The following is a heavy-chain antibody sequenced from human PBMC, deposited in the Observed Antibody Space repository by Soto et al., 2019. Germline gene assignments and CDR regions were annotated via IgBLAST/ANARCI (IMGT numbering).Heavy chain of an antibody. CDR2: FDPEDGET. J-gene: IGHJ4*02. CDR3: ARDPGAPGGVPAAYDD. Sequence: ASVKVSCKVSGYTLTELSMHWVRQAPGKGLEWMGGFDPEDGETIYAQKFQGRVTMTEDTSTDTAYMELSSLRSEDTAVYYCARDPGAPGGVPAAYDDWGQGTLVTVSS. D-gene: IGHD2-2*01. V-gene: IGHV1-24*01. CDR1: GYTLTELS.